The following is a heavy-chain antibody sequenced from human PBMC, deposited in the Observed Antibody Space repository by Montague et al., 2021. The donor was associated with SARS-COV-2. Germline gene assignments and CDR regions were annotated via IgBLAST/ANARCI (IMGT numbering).Heavy chain of an antibody. CDR3: ARGLDYYDFWSGYYPAYWYFDR. J-gene: IGHJ2*01. Sequence: SETLSLTCTVAVRSMSRDYRGWIRQPAGRRLECNGRINTSGSTNYNPSLKSRVTMSVDTSKNQFSLKLSSVTAADTAVYYCARGLDYYDFWSGYYPAYWYFDRWGRGTLVTVSS. CDR2: INTSGST. CDR1: VRSMSRDY. V-gene: IGHV4-4*07. D-gene: IGHD3-3*01.